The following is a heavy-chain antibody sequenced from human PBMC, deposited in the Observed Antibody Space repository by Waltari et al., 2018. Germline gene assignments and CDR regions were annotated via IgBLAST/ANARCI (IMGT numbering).Heavy chain of an antibody. CDR1: GYAFTAYY. V-gene: IGHV1-2*02. CDR3: AREVFRFDY. CDR2: VDPHNGGI. Sequence: QVQLVQSGAEVKKPGASVKPSCEASGYAFTAYYFHWARQAPGRGLEWMGYVDPHNGGISYAQRFQGRVTMTRDTSISTVYMELSGLTSDDTAVYYCAREVFRFDYWGQGALVTVSS. J-gene: IGHJ4*02.